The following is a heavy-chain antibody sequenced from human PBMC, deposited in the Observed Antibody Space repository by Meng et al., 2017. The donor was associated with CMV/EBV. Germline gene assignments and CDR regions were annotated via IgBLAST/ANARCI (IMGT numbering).Heavy chain of an antibody. D-gene: IGHD3-3*01. CDR3: AKDDFWSVPGDTIDAFDI. Sequence: GESLKISCAASGFTFSSYWMHWVRQAPGKGLVWVSRINSDGSSTSYADSVKGRFTISRDNAKNTLYLQMNSLRAEDTAVYYCAKDDFWSVPGDTIDAFDIWGQGTMVTVSS. J-gene: IGHJ3*02. CDR1: GFTFSSYW. CDR2: INSDGSST. V-gene: IGHV3-74*01.